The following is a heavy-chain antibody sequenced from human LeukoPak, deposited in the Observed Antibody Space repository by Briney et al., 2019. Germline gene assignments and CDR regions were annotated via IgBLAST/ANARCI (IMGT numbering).Heavy chain of an antibody. J-gene: IGHJ3*02. CDR1: GFTFSSYG. V-gene: IGHV3-30*18. CDR3: AKVISRSTTWDAFDI. Sequence: GGSLRLSCAASGFTFSSYGMHWVRQAPGKGLEWVAIISYDGSNKFYADSVQGRFTISRDTSKNTLYLQMNSLRAEDTAVYYCAKVISRSTTWDAFDIWGQGTMVTVSS. D-gene: IGHD4-17*01. CDR2: ISYDGSNK.